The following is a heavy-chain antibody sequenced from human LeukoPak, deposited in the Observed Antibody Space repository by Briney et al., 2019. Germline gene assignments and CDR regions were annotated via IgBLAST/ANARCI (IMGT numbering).Heavy chain of an antibody. CDR3: ARVDRQLDAFDI. CDR1: GGTFSSYA. CDR2: IIPIFGTA. Sequence: SVKVSCKASGGTFSSYAISWVRQAPGQGLEWMGGIIPIFGTANYAQKFQGRVTITTDESTSTAYMELSSLRSEDTAVYYCARVDRQLDAFDIWGQGTMVTVSS. V-gene: IGHV1-69*05. J-gene: IGHJ3*02. D-gene: IGHD5-18*01.